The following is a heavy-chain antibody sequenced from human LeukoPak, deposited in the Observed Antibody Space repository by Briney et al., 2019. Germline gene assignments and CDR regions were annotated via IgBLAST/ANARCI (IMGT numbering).Heavy chain of an antibody. V-gene: IGHV3-7*01. CDR3: ARDLCTNTICSFDY. CDR1: GFTFSSYW. CDR2: IKQDGSEK. D-gene: IGHD2-2*01. J-gene: IGHJ4*02. Sequence: GGSLRLSCAASGFTFSSYWMSWVRQAPGKGLEWVANIKQDGSEKYYVDSVKGRFTVSRDNAKNSLYLQMNSLRAEDTAVYYCARDLCTNTICSFDYWGQGTLVTVSS.